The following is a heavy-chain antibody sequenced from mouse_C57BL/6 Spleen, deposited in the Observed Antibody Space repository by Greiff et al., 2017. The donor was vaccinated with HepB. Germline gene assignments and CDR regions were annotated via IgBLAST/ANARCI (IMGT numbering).Heavy chain of an antibody. V-gene: IGHV1-72*01. CDR1: GYTFTSYW. CDR2: IAPNSGGT. J-gene: IGHJ1*03. Sequence: VQLQQPGAELVTPGASVKLSCKASGYTFTSYWMHWVKQRPGRGLEWIGRIAPNSGGTKYNAKFKSKATLTVDKPSSTAYMQLSSLTSEDSAVKDCARNESRRRKYCDVWGTGTTGTVSS. CDR3: ARNESRRRKYCDV.